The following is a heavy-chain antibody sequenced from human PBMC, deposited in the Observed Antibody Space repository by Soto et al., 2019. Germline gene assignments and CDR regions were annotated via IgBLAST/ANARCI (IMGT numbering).Heavy chain of an antibody. V-gene: IGHV3-23*01. Sequence: VSTIHGSGETAYYADXXKGRFTISRDNSKNTVYLQMDSLRAEDTAIYYCAKRQSGSYYAAFEVWGQGTAVTVSS. D-gene: IGHD1-26*01. CDR3: AKRQSGSYYAAFEV. CDR2: IHGSGETA. J-gene: IGHJ6*02.